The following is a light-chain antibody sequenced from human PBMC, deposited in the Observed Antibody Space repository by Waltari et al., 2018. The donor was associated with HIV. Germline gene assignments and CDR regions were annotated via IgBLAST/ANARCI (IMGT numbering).Light chain of an antibody. CDR1: QSVLYSSNNKNY. V-gene: IGKV4-1*01. J-gene: IGKJ1*01. Sequence: DIVMTQSPDSLAVYLGERATINCKSRQSVLYSSNNKNYLAWYQQKPGQPPKLLIYWASTRESGVPDRFSGSGSGTDFTLTISSLQAEDVAVYYCQQYYTNPRTFGQGTKVEIK. CDR2: WAS. CDR3: QQYYTNPRT.